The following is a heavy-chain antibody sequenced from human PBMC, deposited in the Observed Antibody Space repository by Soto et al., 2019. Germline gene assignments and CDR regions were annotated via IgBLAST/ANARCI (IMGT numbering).Heavy chain of an antibody. J-gene: IGHJ6*02. CDR1: GFTFSSYA. CDR3: AKGIAARPDPSHYYYGMDV. V-gene: IGHV3-23*01. Sequence: PGGSLRLSCAASGFTFSSYAMSWVRQAPGKGLEWVSAISGSGGSTYYADSVKGRFTISRDNSKNTLYLQMNSLRAEDTAVYYCAKGIAARPDPSHYYYGMDVWGQGTTVTVSS. CDR2: ISGSGGST. D-gene: IGHD6-6*01.